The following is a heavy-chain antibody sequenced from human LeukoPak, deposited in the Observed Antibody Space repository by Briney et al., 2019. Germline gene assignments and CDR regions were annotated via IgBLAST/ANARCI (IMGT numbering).Heavy chain of an antibody. Sequence: GSLRLSCAASGFTLSDYYMSWIRQPPGKGLEWIGEINHSGSTNYNPSLKSRVTISVDTSKNQFSLKLSSVTAADTAVYYCARGPRRRLRPYYFDYWGQGTLVTVSS. CDR2: INHSGST. D-gene: IGHD4-17*01. CDR1: GFTLSDYY. V-gene: IGHV4-34*01. CDR3: ARGPRRRLRPYYFDY. J-gene: IGHJ4*02.